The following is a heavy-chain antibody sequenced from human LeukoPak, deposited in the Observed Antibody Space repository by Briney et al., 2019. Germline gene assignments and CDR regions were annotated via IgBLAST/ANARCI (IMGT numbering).Heavy chain of an antibody. CDR2: IYYSGST. CDR3: ATLSGRGWLRPMKFDY. CDR1: GGSISSSSYY. V-gene: IGHV4-39*07. Sequence: SETLSLTYTVSGGSISSSSYYWGWIRQPPGKGLEWIGSIYYSGSTYYNPSLKSRVTISVDTSKNQFSLKLSSVTAADTAVYYCATLSGRGWLRPMKFDYWGQGTLVAVSS. D-gene: IGHD5-12*01. J-gene: IGHJ4*02.